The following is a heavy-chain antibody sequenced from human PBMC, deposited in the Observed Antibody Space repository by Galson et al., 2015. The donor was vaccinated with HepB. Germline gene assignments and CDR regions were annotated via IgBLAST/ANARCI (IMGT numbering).Heavy chain of an antibody. Sequence: SVKVSCKVSGYTLTELSMHWVRQAPGKGLEWMGGFDPEDGETIYAQKFQGRVTTTEDTSTDTAYMELSSLRSEDTAVYYCATKEGFGGATFLDAFDIWGQGTMVTVSS. CDR2: FDPEDGET. J-gene: IGHJ3*02. CDR1: GYTLTELS. D-gene: IGHD3-16*01. CDR3: ATKEGFGGATFLDAFDI. V-gene: IGHV1-24*01.